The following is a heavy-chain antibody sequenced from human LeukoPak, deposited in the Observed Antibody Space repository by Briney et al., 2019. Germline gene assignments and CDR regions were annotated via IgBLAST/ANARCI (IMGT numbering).Heavy chain of an antibody. CDR2: IYSDGDT. Sequence: GGSLRLSCAASGFPVSSHYMSWVRQAPGKGLEWVSVIYSDGDTYYADSVKGRFTISRDNSKNTLFLQMNSLTAEDTAVYYCAREGNIPFKYYYMDVWGKGTTVTVSS. V-gene: IGHV3-53*01. D-gene: IGHD2/OR15-2a*01. CDR1: GFPVSSHY. J-gene: IGHJ6*03. CDR3: AREGNIPFKYYYMDV.